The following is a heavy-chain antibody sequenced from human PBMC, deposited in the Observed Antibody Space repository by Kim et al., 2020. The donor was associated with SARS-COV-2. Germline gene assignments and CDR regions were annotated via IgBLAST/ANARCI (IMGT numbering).Heavy chain of an antibody. D-gene: IGHD3-10*01. J-gene: IGHJ6*02. V-gene: IGHV4-59*13. CDR1: SASTSSYY. CDR2: ILYTGNT. Sequence: SETLSLTCSFSSASTSSYYWSWIRQSPRRRLEWIGHILYTGNTNYNPSLKNRVTMSLDTSKKQFSLKLTSVTATDTAVYYCARGLLVSGAMFRGYFFNGMDVWGPGTTVTVSS. CDR3: ARGLLVSGAMFRGYFFNGMDV.